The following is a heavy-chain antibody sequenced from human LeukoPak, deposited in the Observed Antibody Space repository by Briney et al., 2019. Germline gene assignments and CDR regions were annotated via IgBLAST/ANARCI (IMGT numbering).Heavy chain of an antibody. CDR2: IIPIFGTA. V-gene: IGHV1-69*06. J-gene: IGHJ3*02. CDR3: ARRPYYYGSGNYEGALDI. Sequence: SVKVSCKASGGTFSSYAISWVRQAPGQGLDWMGGIIPIFGTANYAQNFQGRVTITAGKSMSTAYMELSSLRSEDTAVYYCARRPYYYGSGNYEGALDIWGQGTMVIVSS. D-gene: IGHD3-10*01. CDR1: GGTFSSYA.